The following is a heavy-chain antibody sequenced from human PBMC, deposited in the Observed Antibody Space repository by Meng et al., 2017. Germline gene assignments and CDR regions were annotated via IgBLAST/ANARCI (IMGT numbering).Heavy chain of an antibody. V-gene: IGHV1-2*06. CDR1: GYTFTGYY. J-gene: IGHJ4*02. Sequence: QVELVQSGAEVKKPGASVKVSCKASGYTFTGYYMHWVRQAPGQGLEWMGRINPNSGGTNYAQKFQGRVTMTRDMSISTAYMELSRLRSDDTAVYYCARDPSYSSSWYGSNVDYFDYWGQGTLVTVSS. CDR2: INPNSGGT. CDR3: ARDPSYSSSWYGSNVDYFDY. D-gene: IGHD6-13*01.